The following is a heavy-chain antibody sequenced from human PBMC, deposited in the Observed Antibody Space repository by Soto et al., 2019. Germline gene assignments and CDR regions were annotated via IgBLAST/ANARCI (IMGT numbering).Heavy chain of an antibody. J-gene: IGHJ4*02. Sequence: ASVKVSCKASGYTFTSSYIRWVRQAPGQGLEWMGWINPITGGTNYAPKFQGRVTMTRDTSITTAYMELSRLRSDDTAVYYCARNYYDSSDRDYLDYWGQGTPVTVSS. CDR1: GYTFTSSY. CDR2: INPITGGT. D-gene: IGHD3-22*01. V-gene: IGHV1-2*02. CDR3: ARNYYDSSDRDYLDY.